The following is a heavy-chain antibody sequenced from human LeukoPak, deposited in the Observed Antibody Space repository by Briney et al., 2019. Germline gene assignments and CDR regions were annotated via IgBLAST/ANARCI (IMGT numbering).Heavy chain of an antibody. D-gene: IGHD2-15*01. V-gene: IGHV5-51*01. CDR3: ASSTCSGGSCYSRVDY. J-gene: IGHJ4*02. Sequence: GESLKISCKGSGYSFTTYCIGWVRQMPGKGLEWMGIIYPGDSDTRYSPSFQGQVTISADKSIATAYLQWSSLKASDTAMYYCASSTCSGGSCYSRVDYWGQGTLVTVSS. CDR2: IYPGDSDT. CDR1: GYSFTTYC.